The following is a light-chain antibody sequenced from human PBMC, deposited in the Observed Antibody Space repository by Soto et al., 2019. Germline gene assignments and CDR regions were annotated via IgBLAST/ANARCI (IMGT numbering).Light chain of an antibody. V-gene: IGKV1-5*03. J-gene: IGKJ4*01. CDR1: QSISSW. Sequence: DIQMTQSPSTLSASVGDRVTITCRASQSISSWLAWYQQKPGKAPKLLIYTASSLESGAPSRFSGSGSGTEFTLTISSLQPDDFATYYCQQYNSYSALTFGGGTKVEIK. CDR2: TAS. CDR3: QQYNSYSALT.